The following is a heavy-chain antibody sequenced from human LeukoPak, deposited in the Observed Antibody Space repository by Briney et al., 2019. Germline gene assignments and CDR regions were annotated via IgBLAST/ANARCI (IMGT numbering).Heavy chain of an antibody. V-gene: IGHV4-34*01. CDR1: EMSFSAYY. D-gene: IGHD6-19*01. J-gene: IGHJ3*01. Sequence: PSETLSLTSAVSEMSFSAYYWNWIRQSPGKGLEWIGEINYGGSTKYNPSLEGRGTILIDTSKNQFALRLTSGTAADTAVYYCARGFPPGSGSRGSHAFDVWGQGTMVTVSS. CDR2: INYGGST. CDR3: ARGFPPGSGSRGSHAFDV.